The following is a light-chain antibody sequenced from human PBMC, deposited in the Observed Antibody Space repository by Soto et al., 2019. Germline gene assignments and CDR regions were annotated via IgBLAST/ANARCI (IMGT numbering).Light chain of an antibody. CDR3: AAWDDSLSGHVV. V-gene: IGLV1-44*01. J-gene: IGLJ2*01. Sequence: QSVLTQPPSASGTPGQRVTISCSGSPSNIGSNTVSWYQQFSGSAPRLIMYGDYRRPSGVPDRFSGPKSGTSASLAISGLQSEDESIFYCAAWDDSLSGHVVFGGGTQLTVL. CDR1: PSNIGSNT. CDR2: GDY.